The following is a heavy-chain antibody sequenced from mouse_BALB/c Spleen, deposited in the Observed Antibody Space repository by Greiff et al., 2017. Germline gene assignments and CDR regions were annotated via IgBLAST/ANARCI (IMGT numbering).Heavy chain of an antibody. CDR2: IWSGGST. D-gene: IGHD2-3*01. CDR3: ARTVGWLLYFDY. CDR1: GFSLTSYG. J-gene: IGHJ2*01. V-gene: IGHV2-2*02. Sequence: VQLVESGPGLVQPSQSLSITCTVSGFSLTSYGVHWVRQSRGKGLEWLGVIWSGGSTDYNAAFISRLSISKDNSKSQVFFKMNSLQANDTAIYYCARTVGWLLYFDYWGQGTTLTVSS.